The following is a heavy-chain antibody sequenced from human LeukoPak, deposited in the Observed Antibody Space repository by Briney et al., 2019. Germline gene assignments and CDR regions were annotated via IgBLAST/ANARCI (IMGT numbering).Heavy chain of an antibody. V-gene: IGHV3-30*04. CDR1: GFTFSSYA. CDR3: ARDSGDGYNSLPYYFDY. CDR2: ISYDGSNK. J-gene: IGHJ4*02. Sequence: GGSLRLSCAASGFTFSSYAMHWVRQAPGKGLEWVAVISYDGSNKYYADSVKGRFTISRDNSKNTLYLQMNSLRAEDTAVYYCARDSGDGYNSLPYYFDYWGQGTLVTVSS. D-gene: IGHD5-24*01.